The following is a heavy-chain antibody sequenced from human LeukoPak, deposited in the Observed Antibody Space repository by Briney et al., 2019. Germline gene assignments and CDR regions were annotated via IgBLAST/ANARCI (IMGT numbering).Heavy chain of an antibody. CDR1: GFIIARDS. D-gene: IGHD2-21*02. Sequence: GGSLRLSCAASGFIIARDSMNWVRQPPGKGLEWISYISYDSAIKYYADSVRGRFTISRDNAKNSLYLQMHSLNAEDTAVYFCVRDNPRCCGVVPANIDDYWGQGALVTVSS. CDR2: ISYDSAIK. V-gene: IGHV3-48*01. J-gene: IGHJ4*02. CDR3: VRDNPRCCGVVPANIDDY.